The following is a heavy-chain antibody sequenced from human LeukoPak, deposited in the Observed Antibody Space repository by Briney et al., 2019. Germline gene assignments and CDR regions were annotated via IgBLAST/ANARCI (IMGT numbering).Heavy chain of an antibody. Sequence: PGGSLILCCAASGFTVSSKYMSWVRQAPGRGLEWVANIRQGGSQKVYVDCVKGRFTISRDNAQNSLYLQMNSLRAEDTAVYYCARDLGMVRGGTPNNWGQGTLVTVSS. CDR3: ARDLGMVRGGTPNN. V-gene: IGHV3-7*01. J-gene: IGHJ4*02. CDR1: GFTVSSKY. D-gene: IGHD3-10*01. CDR2: IRQGGSQK.